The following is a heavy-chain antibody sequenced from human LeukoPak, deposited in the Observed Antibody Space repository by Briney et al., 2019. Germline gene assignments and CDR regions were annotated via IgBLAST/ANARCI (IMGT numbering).Heavy chain of an antibody. V-gene: IGHV3-53*01. CDR1: GFTVSSNY. CDR3: AKDSDIVVVPAHVDY. J-gene: IGHJ4*02. CDR2: IYSGGST. D-gene: IGHD2-2*01. Sequence: GGSLRLSCAASGFTVSSNYMSWVRQAPGEGLEWVSVIYSGGSTYYADSVKGRFTISRDNSKNTLYLQMNSLRAEDTAVYYCAKDSDIVVVPAHVDYWGQGTLVTVSS.